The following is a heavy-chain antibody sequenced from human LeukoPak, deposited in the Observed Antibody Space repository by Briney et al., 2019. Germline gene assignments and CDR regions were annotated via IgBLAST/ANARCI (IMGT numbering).Heavy chain of an antibody. D-gene: IGHD3-3*01. CDR2: MNPNSGNT. J-gene: IGHJ4*02. Sequence: EASVKVSCKTSGYTLNSYDINWVRQATGQGLEWMGWMNPNSGNTGYAQKLQGRVTMTRNTSIRTAYMELSGLRPEDTAVYYCARRNIRFLELDFWGQGTLVTVSS. V-gene: IGHV1-8*02. CDR1: GYTLNSYD. CDR3: ARRNIRFLELDF.